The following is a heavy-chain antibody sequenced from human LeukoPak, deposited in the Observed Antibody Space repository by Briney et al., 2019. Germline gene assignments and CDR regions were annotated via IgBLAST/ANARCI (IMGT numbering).Heavy chain of an antibody. CDR3: AVYSSGWYP. D-gene: IGHD6-19*01. CDR1: GYTFTSYY. Sequence: ASVTASCKASGYTFTSYYMHWVRQAPGQGLEWMGIINPSGGSTVYAQKFQGRVTMTRDTSTSTVYMELSSLRSDDTAVYYCAVYSSGWYPWGQGTLVTVSS. CDR2: INPSGGST. V-gene: IGHV1-46*01. J-gene: IGHJ5*02.